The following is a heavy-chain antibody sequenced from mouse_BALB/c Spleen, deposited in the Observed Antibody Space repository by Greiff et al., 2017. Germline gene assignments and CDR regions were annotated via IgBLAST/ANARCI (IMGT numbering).Heavy chain of an antibody. Sequence: VKLQESGPGLVAPSQSLSITCTVSGFSLTSYGVHWVRQPPGKGLEWLGVIWAGGSTNYNSALMSRLSISKDNSKSQVFLKMNSLQTDDTAMYYCARAGEVRRNYYAMDYWGQGTSVTVSS. J-gene: IGHJ4*01. D-gene: IGHD2-14*01. CDR1: GFSLTSYG. V-gene: IGHV2-9*02. CDR2: IWAGGST. CDR3: ARAGEVRRNYYAMDY.